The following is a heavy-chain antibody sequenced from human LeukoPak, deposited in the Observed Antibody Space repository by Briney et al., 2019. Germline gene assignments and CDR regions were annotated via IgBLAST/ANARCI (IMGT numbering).Heavy chain of an antibody. CDR2: IYYSGST. CDR1: GGSFSGYY. J-gene: IGHJ4*02. CDR3: ARVSSSGWYEWGNFDY. D-gene: IGHD6-19*01. Sequence: PSETLSLTCAVYGGSFSGYYWSWIRQPPGKGLEWIGYIYYSGSTNYNPSLKSRVTISVDTSKNQFSLKLSSVTAADTAVYYCARVSSSGWYEWGNFDYWGQGTLVTVSS. V-gene: IGHV4-59*01.